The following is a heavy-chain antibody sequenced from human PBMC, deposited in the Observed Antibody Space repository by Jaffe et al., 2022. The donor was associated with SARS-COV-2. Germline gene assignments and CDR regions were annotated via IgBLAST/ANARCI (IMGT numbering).Heavy chain of an antibody. CDR2: ISGSGGST. D-gene: IGHD3-22*01. J-gene: IGHJ3*02. CDR1: GFTFSSYA. Sequence: EVQLLESGGGLVQPGGSLRLSCAASGFTFSSYAMSWVRQAPGKGLEWVSAISGSGGSTYYADSVKGRFTISRDNSKNTLYLQMNSLRAEDTAVYYCAKDLRAYYDSSGYYFGAFDIWGQGTMVTVSS. V-gene: IGHV3-23*01. CDR3: AKDLRAYYDSSGYYFGAFDI.